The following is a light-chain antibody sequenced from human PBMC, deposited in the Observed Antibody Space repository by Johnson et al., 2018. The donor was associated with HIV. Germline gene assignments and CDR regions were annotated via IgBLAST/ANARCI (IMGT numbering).Light chain of an antibody. J-gene: IGLJ1*01. V-gene: IGLV1-51*02. CDR2: ENN. CDR1: SSNIEENS. Sequence: SVLTQPPSVSAAPGQKVTISCSGSSSNIEENSVSWYQQLPGAAPKVLIYENNKRPSGIPDRFSGSKSGTSATLGLTGLQTGEEAAYYRGTWERGLSAHSVLGTGTKVTVL. CDR3: GTWERGLSAHSV.